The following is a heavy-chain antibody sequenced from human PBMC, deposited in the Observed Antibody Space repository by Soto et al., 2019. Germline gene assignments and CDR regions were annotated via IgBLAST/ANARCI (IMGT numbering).Heavy chain of an antibody. J-gene: IGHJ4*02. CDR2: IWYDGSNK. D-gene: IGHD2-21*01. Sequence: GSLRLSCAASGFTFSSYGMHWVRQAPGKGLEWVAVIWYDGSNKYYADSVKGRFTISRDNSKNTLYLQMNSLRAEDTAVYYCASDHGLSRSAYYFDYWGQGTLVTVSS. CDR3: ASDHGLSRSAYYFDY. V-gene: IGHV3-33*01. CDR1: GFTFSSYG.